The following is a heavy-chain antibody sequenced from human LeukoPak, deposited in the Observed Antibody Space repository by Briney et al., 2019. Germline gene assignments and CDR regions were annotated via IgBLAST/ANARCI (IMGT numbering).Heavy chain of an antibody. CDR3: ARVSQQTPYF. Sequence: PGGSLRLSCAASGFTFSSYEMNWVRQAPGKGLEWVSYISSSSSTIYYADSVKGRFTISRDNAKNSLYLQMNSLRAEDTAVYYCARVSQQTPYFWGQGTLVTVSS. J-gene: IGHJ4*02. V-gene: IGHV3-48*03. D-gene: IGHD1/OR15-1a*01. CDR1: GFTFSSYE. CDR2: ISSSSSTI.